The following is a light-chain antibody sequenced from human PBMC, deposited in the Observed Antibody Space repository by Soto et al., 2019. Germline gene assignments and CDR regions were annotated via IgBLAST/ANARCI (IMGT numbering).Light chain of an antibody. Sequence: DIQMTQSPSTLSASVGDRVTITCRASQSISSWLAWYQQKPGKAPKLLIYDASYLERGVPSRFSGSGSGTEFTLTISSLQPDDLATYYCQQYNSFWTFGQGTKVDNK. CDR2: DAS. V-gene: IGKV1-5*01. CDR1: QSISSW. CDR3: QQYNSFWT. J-gene: IGKJ1*01.